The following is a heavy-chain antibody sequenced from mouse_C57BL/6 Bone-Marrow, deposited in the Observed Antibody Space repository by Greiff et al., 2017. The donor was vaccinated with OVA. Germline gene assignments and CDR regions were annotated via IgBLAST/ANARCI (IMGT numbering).Heavy chain of an antibody. CDR3: ARPLYYGNYDAY. J-gene: IGHJ3*01. CDR1: GFTFSSYG. CDR2: ISSGGSYT. D-gene: IGHD2-1*01. V-gene: IGHV5-6*02. Sequence: DVKLVESGGDLVKPGGSLKLSCAASGFTFSSYGMSWVRQTPDKRLEWVATISSGGSYTYYPDSVKGRFTISRDNAKNTLYLQMSSLKSEDTAMYYCARPLYYGNYDAYWGQGTLVTVSA.